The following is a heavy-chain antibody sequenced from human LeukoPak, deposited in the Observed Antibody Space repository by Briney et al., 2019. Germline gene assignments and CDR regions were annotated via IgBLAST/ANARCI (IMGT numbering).Heavy chain of an antibody. D-gene: IGHD1-26*01. Sequence: SVKVSCKASGGTFSSYAISWVRQAPGQGLEWMGGIIPIFGTANYAQKFQGRVTITADESTSTAYMELSSLRSEDTAVYYCARDPGLYSGSPGGDAFDIWGQGTMVTISS. CDR1: GGTFSSYA. CDR3: ARDPGLYSGSPGGDAFDI. V-gene: IGHV1-69*13. J-gene: IGHJ3*02. CDR2: IIPIFGTA.